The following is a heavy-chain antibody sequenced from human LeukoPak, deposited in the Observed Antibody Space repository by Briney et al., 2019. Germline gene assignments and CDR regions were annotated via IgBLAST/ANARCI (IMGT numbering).Heavy chain of an antibody. CDR1: GFTFSSYA. D-gene: IGHD3-22*01. V-gene: IGHV3-30*18. CDR3: AKAVDSSFDY. CDR2: ISYDGSNK. Sequence: GGSLRLSCAASGFTFSSYAMSWVRQAPGKGLEWVAVISYDGSNKYYADSVKGRFTISRDNSKNTLYLQMNSLRAEDTAVYYCAKAVDSSFDYWGQGTLVTVSS. J-gene: IGHJ4*02.